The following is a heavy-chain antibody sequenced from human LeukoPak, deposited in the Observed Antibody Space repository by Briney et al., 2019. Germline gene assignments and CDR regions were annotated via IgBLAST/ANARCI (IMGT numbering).Heavy chain of an antibody. CDR3: ARDVFSLGDS. CDR2: INHDGTIR. D-gene: IGHD2/OR15-2a*01. Sequence: GGSPKLSCATAGFIFGRYGMHLVSQSPGKGLVWVSHINHDGTIRNYADSVKGRFTISRDIATLYLQMNSLGAEDTAVYYCARDVFSLGDSWGQGTLVTVSS. CDR1: GFIFGRYG. J-gene: IGHJ4*02. V-gene: IGHV3-74*01.